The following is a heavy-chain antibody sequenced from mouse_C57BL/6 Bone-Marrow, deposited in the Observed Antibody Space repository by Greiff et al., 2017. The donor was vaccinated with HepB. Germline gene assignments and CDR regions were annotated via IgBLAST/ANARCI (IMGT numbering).Heavy chain of an antibody. CDR1: GFNIKDDY. CDR2: IDPENGDT. CDR3: ARISYGSSR. D-gene: IGHD1-1*01. Sequence: VHVKQSGAELVRPGASVKLSCTASGFNIKDDYMHWVKQRPEQGLEWIGWIDPENGDTEYASKFQGKATITADTSSNTAYLQLSSLTSEDTAVYYCARISYGSSRWGTGTTVTVSS. J-gene: IGHJ1*03. V-gene: IGHV14-4*01.